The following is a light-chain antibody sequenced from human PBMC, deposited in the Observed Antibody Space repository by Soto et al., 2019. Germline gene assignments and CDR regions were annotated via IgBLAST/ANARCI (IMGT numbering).Light chain of an antibody. CDR1: QSVSSSY. Sequence: EIVLTQSPGTLSLSPGERATLSCRASQSVSSSYLAWYQQKPGQAPRLLIYGASSRATGIPDRFSGSGSGTDFTLTISRLEPEDFAVYYCQQYGSSPPLFTFGPETKVDI. CDR2: GAS. V-gene: IGKV3-20*01. J-gene: IGKJ3*01. CDR3: QQYGSSPPLFT.